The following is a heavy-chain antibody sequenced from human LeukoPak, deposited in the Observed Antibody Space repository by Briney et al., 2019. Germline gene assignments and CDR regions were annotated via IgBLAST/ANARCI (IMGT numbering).Heavy chain of an antibody. D-gene: IGHD3-16*01. CDR3: AGDYGASYRFDY. J-gene: IGHJ4*02. CDR2: IYHSGST. CDR1: RGSVRSAMYS. V-gene: IGHV4-30-2*01. Sequence: SETLFLAISIPRGSVRSAMYSSSWIRQPPGKGLEWIGYIYHSGSTTYNPSLKSRVAMSLDRSKNQVSLKLSSVTAADTAVYYCAGDYGASYRFDYWGQGTLVTVFS.